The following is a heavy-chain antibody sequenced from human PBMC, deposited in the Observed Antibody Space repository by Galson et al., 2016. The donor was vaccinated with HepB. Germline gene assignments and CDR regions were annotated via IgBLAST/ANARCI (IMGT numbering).Heavy chain of an antibody. CDR3: ARDGSGWLFDS. J-gene: IGHJ4*02. V-gene: IGHV3-7*01. Sequence: SLRLSCAASGFTFSNYWMSWVRQPPGKGLGWVGNIKRDGSEKYYVDSVKGRFTISRDNAKNSLYLQMNSLRAEDTAVYYCARDGSGWLFDSWGQGTLVTVSS. D-gene: IGHD6-19*01. CDR1: GFTFSNYW. CDR2: IKRDGSEK.